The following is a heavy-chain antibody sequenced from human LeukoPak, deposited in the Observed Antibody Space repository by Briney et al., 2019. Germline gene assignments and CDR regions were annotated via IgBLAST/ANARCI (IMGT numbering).Heavy chain of an antibody. D-gene: IGHD6-13*01. J-gene: IGHJ4*02. V-gene: IGHV1-18*01. CDR1: GYPFSNHG. Sequence: ASVKVSCKASGYPFSNHGITWVRQAPGQGLEWMGWISCYNGDTHYAQKFQGRVTMTTDKPTSTAYMELKSLRSDDTAVYYCARQGTYSNAIGLGYWGQGTLVTVS. CDR2: ISCYNGDT. CDR3: ARQGTYSNAIGLGY.